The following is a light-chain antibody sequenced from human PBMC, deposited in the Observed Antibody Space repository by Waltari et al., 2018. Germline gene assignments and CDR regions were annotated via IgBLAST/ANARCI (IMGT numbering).Light chain of an antibody. CDR2: TAS. CDR3: QQRNGYPIT. CDR1: QGISNH. Sequence: DIQLTQSPSFLSASVGDRVTITCRSSQGISNHLAWYQQKGAKAPKLLIHTASTLEGGVPSRVSGSGSGTECALTISSLQPEDFATYYCQQRNGYPITFGQGTRLEIK. J-gene: IGKJ5*01. V-gene: IGKV1-9*01.